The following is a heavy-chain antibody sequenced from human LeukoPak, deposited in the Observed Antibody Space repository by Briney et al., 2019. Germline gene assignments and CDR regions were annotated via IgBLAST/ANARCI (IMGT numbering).Heavy chain of an antibody. CDR3: ARGSLEGLLFDDGWFDP. J-gene: IGHJ5*02. CDR2: INHSGST. D-gene: IGHD2-21*01. CDR1: GGSISSGSYY. V-gene: IGHV4-30-2*01. Sequence: PSQTLSLTCTVSGGSISSGSYYWSWIRQPPGKGLEWIGEINHSGSTNYNPSLKSRVTISVDTSKNQFSLKLSSVTAADTAVYYCARGSLEGLLFDDGWFDPWGQGTLVTVSS.